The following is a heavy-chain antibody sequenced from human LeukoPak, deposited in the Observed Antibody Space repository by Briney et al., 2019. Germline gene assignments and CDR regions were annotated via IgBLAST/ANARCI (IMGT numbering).Heavy chain of an antibody. V-gene: IGHV1-8*01. J-gene: IGHJ5*02. CDR2: MNPNSGNT. CDR1: GYTFTSYD. Sequence: ASVKVSCKASGYTFTSYDINWVRQATGQGLEWMGWMNPNSGNTGYAQKFQGRVTMTRNTSISTAYMALGSLRSADTAVYYCARVWWELLLSWFDPWGQGTLVTVSS. D-gene: IGHD1-26*01. CDR3: ARVWWELLLSWFDP.